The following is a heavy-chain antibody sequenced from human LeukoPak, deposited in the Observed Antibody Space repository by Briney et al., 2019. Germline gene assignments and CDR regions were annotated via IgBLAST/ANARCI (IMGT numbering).Heavy chain of an antibody. V-gene: IGHV1-18*01. Sequence: ASVKVSCKASGYTFTSYGISWMRQAPGQGLEWMGWISAYNGNTNYAQKLQGRVTMTTDTSTSTAYMELRSLRSDDTAVYYCARAGAVLLWFGESYSYYYYYMDVWGKGTTVTVSS. CDR1: GYTFTSYG. D-gene: IGHD3-10*01. CDR2: ISAYNGNT. CDR3: ARAGAVLLWFGESYSYYYYYMDV. J-gene: IGHJ6*03.